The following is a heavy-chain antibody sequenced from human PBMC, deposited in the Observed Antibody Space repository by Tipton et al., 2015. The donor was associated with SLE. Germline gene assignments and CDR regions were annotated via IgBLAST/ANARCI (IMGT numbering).Heavy chain of an antibody. V-gene: IGHV4-61*02. Sequence: TLSLTCTVSRGSMNGADYYWAWIRQPAGEGLEWIGRTSASGSTNYNPPLKSRVTISIDTSKNQFSLKLTSVTAADTAVYYCARRQWLGAFDIWGQGTMVTVSS. CDR3: ARRQWLGAFDI. CDR2: TSASGST. D-gene: IGHD6-19*01. J-gene: IGHJ3*02. CDR1: RGSMNGADYY.